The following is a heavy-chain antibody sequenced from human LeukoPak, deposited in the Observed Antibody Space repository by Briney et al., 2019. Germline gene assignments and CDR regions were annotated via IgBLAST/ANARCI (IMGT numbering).Heavy chain of an antibody. CDR1: GFTFSSYA. V-gene: IGHV3-23*01. D-gene: IGHD3-10*01. CDR3: AMALAGTYDF. J-gene: IGHJ4*02. Sequence: PGGSLRLSCAASGFTFSSYAMSWVRQAPGKGLEWVSTISGSGGSTYYVDSVKGRFTISRDNSKNTLYLQMNSLRAEDPAVYYCAMALAGTYDFLGQGTLVTASS. CDR2: ISGSGGST.